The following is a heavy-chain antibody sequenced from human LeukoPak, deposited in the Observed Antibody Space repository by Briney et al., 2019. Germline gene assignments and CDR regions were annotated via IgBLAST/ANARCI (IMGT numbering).Heavy chain of an antibody. Sequence: ASVKVSCKASGYTFTGYYMHWVRQAPGQGLEWMGWINPNSGGTNYAQKFQGRVTMTRDTSISTAYMELSSLKTEDTAVYYCTAGPGWRLGDYWGQGTLVTVSS. D-gene: IGHD7-27*01. CDR3: TAGPGWRLGDY. CDR1: GYTFTGYY. CDR2: INPNSGGT. V-gene: IGHV1-2*02. J-gene: IGHJ4*02.